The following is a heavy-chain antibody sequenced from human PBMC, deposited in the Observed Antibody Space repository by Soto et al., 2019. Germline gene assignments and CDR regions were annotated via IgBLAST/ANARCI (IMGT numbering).Heavy chain of an antibody. CDR2: IYSTGTT. CDR3: AKDGRGSGSHYNSFGY. Sequence: EVQLVESGGGLSQPGGSLKLSCAASGFTVGNNYMSWVRQAPGKGLEWVSLIYSTGTTKYADSVKGRFTVSRDNAKNTLYLQMNSLRAEDTAVYYCAKDGRGSGSHYNSFGYWGQGTLVIVSS. D-gene: IGHD3-10*01. J-gene: IGHJ4*02. V-gene: IGHV3-53*01. CDR1: GFTVGNNY.